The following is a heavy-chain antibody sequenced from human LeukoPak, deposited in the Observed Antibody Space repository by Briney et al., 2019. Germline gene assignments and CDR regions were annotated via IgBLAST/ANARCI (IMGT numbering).Heavy chain of an antibody. CDR3: AKDGGWLQDYFDY. D-gene: IGHD5-24*01. CDR2: IKQYGSEK. V-gene: IGHV3-7*01. J-gene: IGHJ4*02. Sequence: GGSLRLSCAASGFTFSSYWMNWVRQVPGKGLEWVANIKQYGSEKSYVDSVKGRFTISRDNAKNSLYLQMNSLRAEDTAVYYCAKDGGWLQDYFDYWGQGTLVTVSS. CDR1: GFTFSSYW.